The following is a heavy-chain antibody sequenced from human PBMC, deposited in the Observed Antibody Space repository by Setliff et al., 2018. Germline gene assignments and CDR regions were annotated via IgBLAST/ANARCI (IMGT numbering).Heavy chain of an antibody. J-gene: IGHJ4*02. V-gene: IGHV1-18*01. CDR1: GYTFTNYG. Sequence: GASVKVSCKASGYTFTNYGITWVRQAPGQGLEWMGWIFPKTGNTNYAHKLQGRVSMTTDTSTGTAYMDLRSLRPDETAIYFCSRLVRFCTRTSCQRLSGDDYWGQGTLVTVSS. D-gene: IGHD2-2*01. CDR3: SRLVRFCTRTSCQRLSGDDY. CDR2: IFPKTGNT.